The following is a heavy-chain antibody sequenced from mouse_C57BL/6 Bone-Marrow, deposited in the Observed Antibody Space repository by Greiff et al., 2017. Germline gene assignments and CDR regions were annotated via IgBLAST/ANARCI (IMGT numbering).Heavy chain of an antibody. CDR3: ARHGGNYFRWYFDV. Sequence: VQLVESGPGLVAPSQGLSITCTVSGFSLTSYGVHWVRQPPGKGLEWLVVIWSDGSTTYNSALKSRLSISKDNSKSQVFLKMNSLQTDDTAMYYCARHGGNYFRWYFDVWGTGTTVTVSS. CDR1: GFSLTSYG. CDR2: IWSDGST. J-gene: IGHJ1*03. V-gene: IGHV2-6-1*01. D-gene: IGHD2-1*01.